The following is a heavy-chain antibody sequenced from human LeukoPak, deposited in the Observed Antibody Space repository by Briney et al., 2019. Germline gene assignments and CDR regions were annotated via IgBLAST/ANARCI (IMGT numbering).Heavy chain of an antibody. CDR3: ARGGYYGSGNDFRFEP. J-gene: IGHJ5*02. CDR1: GYSISSGYY. CDR2: IHYTGSN. D-gene: IGHD3-10*01. V-gene: IGHV4-61*01. Sequence: SETLSLTCTVSGYSISSGYYWSWIRQSPGKGLDCIGYIHYTGSNNYNPSLKSRVTISVETSKNQFSLKLKSVTAAETAVYYCARGGYYGSGNDFRFEPGGEGTLVTVSS.